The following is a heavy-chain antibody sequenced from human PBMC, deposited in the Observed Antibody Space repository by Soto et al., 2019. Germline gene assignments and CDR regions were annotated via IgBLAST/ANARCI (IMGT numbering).Heavy chain of an antibody. Sequence: SQCLSLTCRISWGSSASNSAAWDWIRQSPSRGLEWLGRAYYRSQWYYDSAVSVRSRITVIPDTSKNQFSLQLNSVTPEDTAVYYCTKQKGDSRTYNGMAVWVQGTTVTVSS. V-gene: IGHV6-1*01. D-gene: IGHD2-21*02. CDR2: AYYRSQWYY. J-gene: IGHJ6*02. CDR1: WGSSASNSAA. CDR3: TKQKGDSRTYNGMAV.